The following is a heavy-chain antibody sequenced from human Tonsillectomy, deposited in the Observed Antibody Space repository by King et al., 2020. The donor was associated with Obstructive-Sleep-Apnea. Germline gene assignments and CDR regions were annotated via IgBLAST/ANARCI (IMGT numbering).Heavy chain of an antibody. D-gene: IGHD4-23*01. V-gene: IGHV4-59*01. CDR3: ARADYGGNSNDY. CDR1: GGSISFYY. CDR2: IYYTGST. Sequence: QLQESGPRLVKPSETLSLTCTVSGGSISFYYWSWIRQPPGKGLEWIGYIYYTGSTNYNPSLKSRVTISVDTSKNQFSLKLSSVTAADTAMYYCARADYGGNSNDYWGQGTLVTVSS. J-gene: IGHJ4*01.